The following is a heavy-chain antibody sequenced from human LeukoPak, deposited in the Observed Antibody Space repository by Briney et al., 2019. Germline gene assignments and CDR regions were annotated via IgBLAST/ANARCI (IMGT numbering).Heavy chain of an antibody. V-gene: IGHV3-30*18. CDR3: AKPYYYGSRSYMDY. CDR2: ISYDGSNT. D-gene: IGHD3-10*01. J-gene: IGHJ4*02. CDR1: GINFSNYC. Sequence: GGSLRLSCEASGINFSNYCMHWVRQAPGKGLEWVAVISYDGSNTYNADSVKGRFTISRDNSKNMLYLQMNSLRAEDTAVYYCAKPYYYGSRSYMDYWGQGTLVTVSS.